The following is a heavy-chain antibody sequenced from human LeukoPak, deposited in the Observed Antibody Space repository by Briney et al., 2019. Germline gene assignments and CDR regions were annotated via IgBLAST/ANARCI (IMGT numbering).Heavy chain of an antibody. D-gene: IGHD3-3*02. CDR2: ISGDGHTT. CDR1: GFTFDDYG. CDR3: ARAFLGGDY. Sequence: GSLRLSCAASGFTFDDYGMHWVRQAPGKGLELVSLISGDGHTTYYADSVKGRFTISRDNSKNSLYLQMNSLRTEDTALYYCARAFLGGDYWGQGTLVTVSS. V-gene: IGHV3-43*02. J-gene: IGHJ4*02.